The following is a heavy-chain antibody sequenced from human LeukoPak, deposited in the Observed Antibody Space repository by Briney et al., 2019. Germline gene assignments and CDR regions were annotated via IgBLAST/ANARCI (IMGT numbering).Heavy chain of an antibody. CDR3: ARDPRQVLLWFGELTHDWFDP. CDR1: GYTFTSYD. Sequence: ASVKVSCKASGYTFTSYDINWVRQATGQGLEWMGWVSAYNGNTNYAQKLQGRVTMTTDTSTSTAYMELRSLRSDDTAVYYCARDPRQVLLWFGELTHDWFDPWGQGTLVTVSS. CDR2: VSAYNGNT. V-gene: IGHV1-18*01. D-gene: IGHD3-10*01. J-gene: IGHJ5*02.